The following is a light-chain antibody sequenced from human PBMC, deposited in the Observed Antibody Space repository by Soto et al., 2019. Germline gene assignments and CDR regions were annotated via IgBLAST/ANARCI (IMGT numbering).Light chain of an antibody. Sequence: DVVVTQSPLSLPVTLGQPASISCRSSQSLVHSDGNTYLNWFQQRPGQSPRRLIYEVSKRDSGVPDRFSGSGSGTDFTLKISRVEAEDVGVYYCMQATRWPRSFGGGTKVETK. CDR1: QSLVHSDGNTY. J-gene: IGKJ4*01. CDR2: EVS. V-gene: IGKV2-30*02. CDR3: MQATRWPRS.